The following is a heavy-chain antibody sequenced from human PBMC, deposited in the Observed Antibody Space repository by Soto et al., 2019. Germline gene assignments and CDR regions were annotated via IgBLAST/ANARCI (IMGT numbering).Heavy chain of an antibody. D-gene: IGHD2-2*01. CDR2: IYYSGST. J-gene: IGHJ4*02. V-gene: IGHV4-59*12. Sequence: SETLSLTCTVSGGSISSYYWSWIRQPPGKELEWIGYIYYSGSTNYNPSLKSRVTISVDTSKNQCSLKLSSVTAADTAVYYCARTLRWMPGVIRYYFDYWGQGTLVTVSS. CDR1: GGSISSYY. CDR3: ARTLRWMPGVIRYYFDY.